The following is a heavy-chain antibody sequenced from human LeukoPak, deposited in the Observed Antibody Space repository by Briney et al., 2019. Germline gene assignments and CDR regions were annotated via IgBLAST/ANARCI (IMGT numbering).Heavy chain of an antibody. CDR1: GGSFNGYY. D-gene: IGHD1-20*01. J-gene: IGHJ6*02. Sequence: SETLSLTCAVYGGSFNGYYWSWIRQPPGKGLEWIGEINHSGSTNYNPSLKSRVTISVDTSKNQFSLKLSSVTAADTAVYYCASLRSQGITGTTGDYYYYAMDVWGLGTTVTVSS. V-gene: IGHV4-34*01. CDR2: INHSGST. CDR3: ASLRSQGITGTTGDYYYYAMDV.